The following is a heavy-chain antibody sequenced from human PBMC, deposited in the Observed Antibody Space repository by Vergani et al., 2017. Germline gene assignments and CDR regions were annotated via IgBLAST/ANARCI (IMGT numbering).Heavy chain of an antibody. CDR2: ISPGASTV. CDR3: AKNPGISTTRHYYAMDI. J-gene: IGHJ6*02. V-gene: IGHV3-11*04. D-gene: IGHD1-1*01. Sequence: LEESGGGSVKPGGSLRLSCAASGFKSSDHYMRWIRQAPGKGLEWVSHISPGASTVSYTDSVTGRFTVSRDNDNNSLTLDITTLRVEDTAVYYCAKNPGISTTRHYYAMDIWGQGTTVTVSS. CDR1: GFKSSDHY.